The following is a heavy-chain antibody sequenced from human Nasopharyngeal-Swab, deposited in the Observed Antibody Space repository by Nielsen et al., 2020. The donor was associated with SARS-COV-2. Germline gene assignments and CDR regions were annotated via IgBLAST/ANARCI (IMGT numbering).Heavy chain of an antibody. Sequence: GGSLRLSCAASGFTFSSYAMHWVRQAPGKGLEWVAVISYDGSNKYYADSVKGRFTISRDNSKNTPYLQMNCLSAEATAVYYCARESNCGGDCYRTEAEYFQHWGQGTLVTVSS. J-gene: IGHJ1*01. V-gene: IGHV3-30-3*01. CDR1: GFTFSSYA. CDR3: ARESNCGGDCYRTEAEYFQH. CDR2: ISYDGSNK. D-gene: IGHD2-21*02.